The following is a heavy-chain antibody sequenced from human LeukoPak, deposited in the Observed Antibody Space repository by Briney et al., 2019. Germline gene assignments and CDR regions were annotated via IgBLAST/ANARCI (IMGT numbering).Heavy chain of an antibody. D-gene: IGHD3-22*01. Sequence: PGGSLRLSCAASGFTFSSYGMHWVRQAPGKGLEWVAFIRYDGSNKYYADSVKGRFTISRDNSKNTLYLQMNSLRAEDTAVYYCAKDGRHYDDSVYPQTPAWGQGTLVTVSS. J-gene: IGHJ5*02. CDR1: GFTFSSYG. CDR2: IRYDGSNK. CDR3: AKDGRHYDDSVYPQTPA. V-gene: IGHV3-30*02.